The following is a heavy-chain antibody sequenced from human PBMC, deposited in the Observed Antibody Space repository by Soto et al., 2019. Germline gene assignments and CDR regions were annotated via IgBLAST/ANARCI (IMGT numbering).Heavy chain of an antibody. CDR1: GDSFNDYY. Sequence: QVQLVQSGAEVRKPGASVTVSCRSSGDSFNDYYIHWVRQAPGQGFEWMGWINPNGAVTKYAQQVQGWVSMTRDTSIRTVYMQLSRLRSDDTAGYYCARESGAATATLAYYYFYMAVCGTGTTVTVSS. CDR3: ARESGAATATLAYYYFYMAV. CDR2: INPNGAVT. D-gene: IGHD1-26*01. V-gene: IGHV1-2*04. J-gene: IGHJ6*03.